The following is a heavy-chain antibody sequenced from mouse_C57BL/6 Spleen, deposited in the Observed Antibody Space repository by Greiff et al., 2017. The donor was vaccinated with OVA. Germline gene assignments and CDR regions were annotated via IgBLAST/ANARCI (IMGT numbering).Heavy chain of an antibody. Sequence: EVQRVESGGGLVKPGGSLKLSCAASGFTFSSYAMSWVRQTPEKRLEWVATISDGGSYTYYPDNVKGRFTISRDNAKNNLYLQMSHLKSEDTAMYYCARDQGYGSSYGDYWGQGTTLTVSS. CDR3: ARDQGYGSSYGDY. D-gene: IGHD1-1*01. J-gene: IGHJ2*01. CDR2: ISDGGSYT. V-gene: IGHV5-4*01. CDR1: GFTFSSYA.